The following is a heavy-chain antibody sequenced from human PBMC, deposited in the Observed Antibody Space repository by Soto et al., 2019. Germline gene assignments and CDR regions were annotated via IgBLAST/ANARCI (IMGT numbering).Heavy chain of an antibody. V-gene: IGHV3-30*18. D-gene: IGHD5-12*01. CDR2: ISYDGSNK. J-gene: IGHJ3*02. Sequence: PGGSLRLSCAASGFTFSSYGMHWVRQAPGKGLEWVAVISYDGSNKYYADSVKGRFTISRDNSKNTLYLQMNSLRAEDTAVYYCAKDRASQDIVATTDAFDIWGQGTMVTVSS. CDR1: GFTFSSYG. CDR3: AKDRASQDIVATTDAFDI.